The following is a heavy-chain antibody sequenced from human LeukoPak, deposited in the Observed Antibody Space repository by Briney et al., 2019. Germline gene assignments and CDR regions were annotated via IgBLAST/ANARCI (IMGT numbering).Heavy chain of an antibody. Sequence: GGSLRLPCAASGFTFSNYWMNWVRQAPGKGLEWVANIRQDGSEKYYADSVKGRFTISRDNAKNSLFLQMNNLRAEDTAVYYCARGFPAARLGDIWGQGTMVTVSS. J-gene: IGHJ3*02. CDR1: GFTFSNYW. V-gene: IGHV3-7*01. CDR3: ARGFPAARLGDI. D-gene: IGHD2-2*01. CDR2: IRQDGSEK.